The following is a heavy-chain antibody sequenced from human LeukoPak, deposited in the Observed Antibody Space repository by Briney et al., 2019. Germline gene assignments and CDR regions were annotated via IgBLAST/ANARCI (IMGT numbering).Heavy chain of an antibody. V-gene: IGHV3-7*01. D-gene: IGHD3-22*01. CDR2: IKQDGSEK. CDR3: ARATVVTALDV. J-gene: IGHJ6*04. CDR1: GFTFSSYW. Sequence: GGSLRLSCAASGFTFSSYWMSWVRQAPGKGLEWVANIKQDGSEKYYVDSVKGRSSISRDNAKNSLYLQMNSLRAEDTAVYYCARATVVTALDVWGKGTTVTVSS.